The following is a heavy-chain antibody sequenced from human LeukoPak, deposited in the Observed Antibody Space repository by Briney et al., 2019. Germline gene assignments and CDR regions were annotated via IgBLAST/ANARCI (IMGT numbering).Heavy chain of an antibody. CDR1: GGSISTHN. J-gene: IGHJ6*02. D-gene: IGHD6-6*01. Sequence: PSETLSLTCTVSGGSISTHNWNWIRQSPGKGLEWIGYVYHSGSSNYNPSLRSRVTISVDTSKNQFSLKVSSVTAADTAVYFCARGGSSGFYYGMDVWGQGTTVTVSS. V-gene: IGHV4-59*11. CDR3: ARGGSSGFYYGMDV. CDR2: VYHSGSS.